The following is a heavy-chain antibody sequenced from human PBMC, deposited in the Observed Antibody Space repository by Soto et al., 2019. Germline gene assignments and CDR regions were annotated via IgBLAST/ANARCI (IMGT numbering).Heavy chain of an antibody. CDR2: IYYSGST. D-gene: IGHD2-15*01. V-gene: IGHV4-30-4*01. CDR1: GGSISSGDYY. CDR3: ARGSGGVVADFDY. Sequence: SETLSLTCTVSGGSISSGDYYWSWIRQPPGKGLEWIGYIYYSGSTYYNPSLKSRVTISVDTSKNQFSLKLSSVTAADTAVYYCARGSGGVVADFDYWGQGTLVTVS. J-gene: IGHJ4*02.